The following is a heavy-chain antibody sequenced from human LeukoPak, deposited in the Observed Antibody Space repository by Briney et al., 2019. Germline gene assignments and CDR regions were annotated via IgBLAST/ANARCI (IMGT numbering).Heavy chain of an antibody. CDR2: IYRGGST. CDR1: GFTFSSNY. J-gene: IGHJ6*03. CDR3: ARDIVVVVAPPEDYYYMDV. D-gene: IGHD2-15*01. Sequence: GGSLRLSCAASGFTFSSNYMSWVRQAPGKGLEWVSVIYRGGSTNYADAVKGRFTISRDNSKNTLYLQMNSLRAEDTAVYYCARDIVVVVAPPEDYYYMDVWGKGTTVTASS. V-gene: IGHV3-53*01.